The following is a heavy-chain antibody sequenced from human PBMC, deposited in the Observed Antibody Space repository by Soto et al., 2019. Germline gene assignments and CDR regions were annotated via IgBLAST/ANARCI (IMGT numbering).Heavy chain of an antibody. CDR1: GFTFSSYS. CDR3: AFAGSGSYSNVPDAFDI. Sequence: EVQLVESGGGLVKPGGSLRLSCAASGFTFSSYSMNWVRQAPGKGLEWVSSISSSSSYIYYADSVKGRFTISRDNAKNSLYRQMNRLRAEDTAVYYCAFAGSGSYSNVPDAFDIWGQGTMVTVSS. J-gene: IGHJ3*02. V-gene: IGHV3-21*01. D-gene: IGHD3-10*01. CDR2: ISSSSSYI.